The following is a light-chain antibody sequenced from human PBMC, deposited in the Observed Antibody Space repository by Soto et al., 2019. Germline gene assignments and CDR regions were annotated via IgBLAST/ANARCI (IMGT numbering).Light chain of an antibody. Sequence: QSVLTQPRSVSGSPGQSVTISCTGTSSDVGGYNYVSWYQQHPGKAPKLMIYDVSQRPSGVPDRFSGSKSGNTASLTISGLQAEDEADYYCCSYAGSYSFVFGGGTQLTVL. CDR1: SSDVGGYNY. CDR3: CSYAGSYSFV. CDR2: DVS. V-gene: IGLV2-11*01. J-gene: IGLJ3*02.